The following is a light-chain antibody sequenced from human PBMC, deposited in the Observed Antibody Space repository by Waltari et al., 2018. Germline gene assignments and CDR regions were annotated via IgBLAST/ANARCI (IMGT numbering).Light chain of an antibody. J-gene: IGLJ2*01. CDR2: GKN. CDR3: NSRDSSGNHLGVV. Sequence: SSELTQDPAVSVALGQTVRITFQGDSPRRYYSSRDQQKPGQAPVLVIYGKNHRPSGIPDRFSGSSSGNTASLTITGAQAEDEADYYCNSRDSSGNHLGVVFGGGTKLTVL. CDR1: SPRRYY. V-gene: IGLV3-19*01.